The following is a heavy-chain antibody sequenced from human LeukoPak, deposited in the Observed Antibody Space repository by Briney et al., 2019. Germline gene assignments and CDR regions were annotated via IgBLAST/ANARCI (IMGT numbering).Heavy chain of an antibody. CDR1: GFTFSSYE. J-gene: IGHJ4*02. D-gene: IGHD6-13*01. CDR2: ISSSGSTT. Sequence: GGSLRLSCAASGFTFSSYEMNWVRQAPGKGLEWVSYISSSGSTTYHADSVKGRFTISRDNSKNTLYLQMNSLRAEDTAVYYCAKVDSGIVATGSPYFDYWGQGTLVTVSS. V-gene: IGHV3-48*03. CDR3: AKVDSGIVATGSPYFDY.